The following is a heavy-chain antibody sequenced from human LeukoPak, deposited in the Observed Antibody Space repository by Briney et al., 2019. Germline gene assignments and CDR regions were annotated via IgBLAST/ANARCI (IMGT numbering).Heavy chain of an antibody. Sequence: GGSLRLSCAASGFTFSSYGMHWVRQAPGKGLEWVAVIWYDGSNKYYADSVKGRFTISRDNSKNTLYLQMNSLRAEDTAVYYCARDILARYYGSGSAHWFDPWGQGTLVTVSS. V-gene: IGHV3-33*01. J-gene: IGHJ5*02. CDR3: ARDILARYYGSGSAHWFDP. D-gene: IGHD3-10*01. CDR1: GFTFSSYG. CDR2: IWYDGSNK.